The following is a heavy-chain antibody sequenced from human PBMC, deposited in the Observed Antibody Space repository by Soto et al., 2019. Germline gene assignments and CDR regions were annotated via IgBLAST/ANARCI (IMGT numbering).Heavy chain of an antibody. Sequence: SETLSLTCAVSGGSISSYYWSWIRQPPGQGLEWIGYIYYTGSTSYNPSLKSRVTISLDTSKNQFSLKLSSVTAADTAVYYCTRGPFYYMNVWGKGTTVTVSS. CDR3: TRGPFYYMNV. V-gene: IGHV4-59*01. CDR1: GGSISSYY. CDR2: IYYTGST. J-gene: IGHJ6*03.